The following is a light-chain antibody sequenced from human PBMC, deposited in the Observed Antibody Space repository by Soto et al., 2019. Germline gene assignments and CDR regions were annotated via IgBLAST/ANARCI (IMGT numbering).Light chain of an antibody. J-gene: IGKJ5*01. CDR1: QSVSSSY. CDR2: GAS. CDR3: QQYGSSPPIS. Sequence: EIVLTQSPGTLSLSPGERATLSCRASQSVSSSYLAWYQQKPGQAPRLLIYGASSRATGIQDRFSGSGSGTDFTLTISRLDPEDFAVYYCQQYGSSPPISFVQGTRLEIK. V-gene: IGKV3-20*01.